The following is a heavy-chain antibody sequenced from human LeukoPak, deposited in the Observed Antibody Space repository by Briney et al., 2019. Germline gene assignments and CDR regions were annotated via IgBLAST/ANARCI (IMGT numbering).Heavy chain of an antibody. Sequence: GGSLRLSCAASGFTFSSYAMSWVRQAPGKGLEWVSTISGNSRSTYYADSVKGRLTISRDNSKSTLYLQMNSLRAEDTAVYYCARFPALRFPDYWGQGTLVTVSS. D-gene: IGHD3-3*01. J-gene: IGHJ4*02. V-gene: IGHV3-23*01. CDR1: GFTFSSYA. CDR3: ARFPALRFPDY. CDR2: ISGNSRST.